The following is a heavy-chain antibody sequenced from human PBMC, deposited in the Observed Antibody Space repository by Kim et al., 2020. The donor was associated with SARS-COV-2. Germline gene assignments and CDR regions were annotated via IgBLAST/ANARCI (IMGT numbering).Heavy chain of an antibody. Sequence: QKFQGRVNFTKDTPAKTAYMELSSLRSEDTAVYYCARDHRNSSSYYSFDYWGQGTLVTVSS. J-gene: IGHJ4*02. D-gene: IGHD3-22*01. V-gene: IGHV1-3*01. CDR3: ARDHRNSSSYYSFDY.